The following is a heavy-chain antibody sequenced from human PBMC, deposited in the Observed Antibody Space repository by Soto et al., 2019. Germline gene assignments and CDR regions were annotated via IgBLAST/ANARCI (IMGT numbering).Heavy chain of an antibody. CDR1: GFTFSSYS. CDR3: ARFPPFGVVPGFDY. D-gene: IGHD3-3*01. J-gene: IGHJ4*02. CDR2: ISSISSTI. V-gene: IGHV3-48*01. Sequence: EVQLVESGGGLVQPGGSLRLSCAASGFTFSSYSMNWVRQAPGKGLEWVSYISSISSTIYYADSVKGRFTISRDNAKNSLYLQMNIVRAEDTAVYYCARFPPFGVVPGFDYWGQGTLVTVSS.